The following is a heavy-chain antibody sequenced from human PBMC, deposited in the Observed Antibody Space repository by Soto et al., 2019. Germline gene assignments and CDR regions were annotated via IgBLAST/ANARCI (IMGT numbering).Heavy chain of an antibody. CDR1: GGSISSGGYY. Sequence: QVQLQESGPGLVKPSQTLSLTCTVSGGSISSGGYYWSWIRQHPGKGLEWIGYIYYSGSTYYNPSLKSRVTISVDTSKNQFSLKLSSVTAADTAVYYCARGPLDIVVVVAAPNWFDPWGQGTLVTVSS. CDR3: ARGPLDIVVVVAAPNWFDP. V-gene: IGHV4-31*03. J-gene: IGHJ5*02. D-gene: IGHD2-15*01. CDR2: IYYSGST.